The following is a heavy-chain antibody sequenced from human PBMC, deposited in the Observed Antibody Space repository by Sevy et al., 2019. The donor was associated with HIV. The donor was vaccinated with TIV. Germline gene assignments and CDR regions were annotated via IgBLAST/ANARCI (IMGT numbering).Heavy chain of an antibody. CDR2: IWYDGSNK. D-gene: IGHD3-3*01. CDR1: GFTFSSYG. V-gene: IGHV3-33*01. Sequence: GGSLRLSCAASGFTFSSYGMHWVRQAPGKGLEWVAVIWYDGSNKYYADSVKGRFTISRDNSKNTLYLQMNFLRAEDTAVYYCARDPTILGIITGGMDVWGQRTTVTVSS. CDR3: ARDPTILGIITGGMDV. J-gene: IGHJ6*02.